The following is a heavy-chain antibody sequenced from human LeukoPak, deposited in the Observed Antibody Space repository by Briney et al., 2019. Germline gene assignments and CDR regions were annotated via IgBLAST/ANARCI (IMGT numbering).Heavy chain of an antibody. V-gene: IGHV3-9*03. CDR2: ISWNSGSI. J-gene: IGHJ3*02. D-gene: IGHD3-22*01. Sequence: GGSLRLSCAASGFIFDDYAMHWVRQAPGKGLEWVSGISWNSGSIGYADSVKGRFTISRDNAKNSLYLQMNSLRAEDMALYYCAKDIMRSSARAFDIWGQGTMVTVSS. CDR3: AKDIMRSSARAFDI. CDR1: GFIFDDYA.